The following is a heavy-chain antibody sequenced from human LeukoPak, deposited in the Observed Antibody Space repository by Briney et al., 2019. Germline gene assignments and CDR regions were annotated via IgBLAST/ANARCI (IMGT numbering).Heavy chain of an antibody. CDR3: VGDPGDY. CDR1: GFSFTSYW. J-gene: IGHJ4*02. V-gene: IGHV3-7*01. CDR2: IKPDGSDK. Sequence: TGGSLRLSCAASGFSFTSYWMSWVRQAAGKGLEWVANIKPDGSDKYYVDSVKGRFTISRDNAKNSLYLEMDTLRAEDTAVYYCVGDPGDYWGQGTLVTVSS.